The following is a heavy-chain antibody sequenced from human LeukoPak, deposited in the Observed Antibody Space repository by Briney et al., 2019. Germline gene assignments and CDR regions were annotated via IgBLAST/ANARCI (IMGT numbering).Heavy chain of an antibody. V-gene: IGHV1-69*06. CDR3: ARGRTVTTFFNLRKSRRWDYFDY. CDR2: IIPIFGTT. D-gene: IGHD4-17*01. J-gene: IGHJ4*02. Sequence: ASVKVSCKASGGTFNSYAISWVRQAPGQGLEWMGGIIPIFGTTNYAQKFQGRVTITADKSTSAAYMELSSLRSDDTAVYYCARGRTVTTFFNLRKSRRWDYFDYWGQGTLVTVSS. CDR1: GGTFNSYA.